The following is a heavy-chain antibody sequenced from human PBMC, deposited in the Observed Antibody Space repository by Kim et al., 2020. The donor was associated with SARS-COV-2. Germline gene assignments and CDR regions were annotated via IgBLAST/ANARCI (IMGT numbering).Heavy chain of an antibody. D-gene: IGHD2-2*01. J-gene: IGHJ4*02. Sequence: GGSLRLSCAASGFTFSSYAMHWVRQAPGKGLEWVAVISYDGSNKYYADSVKGRFTISRDNSKNTLYLQMNSLRAEDTAVYYCARKSPLGSTSPLDYWGQGTLVTVSS. V-gene: IGHV3-30-3*01. CDR2: ISYDGSNK. CDR1: GFTFSSYA. CDR3: ARKSPLGSTSPLDY.